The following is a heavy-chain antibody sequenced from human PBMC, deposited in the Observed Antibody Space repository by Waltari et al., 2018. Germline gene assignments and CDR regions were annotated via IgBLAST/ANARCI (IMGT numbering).Heavy chain of an antibody. CDR1: GYTFTAYY. CDR3: ARDYANPGNSFDP. CDR2: INPKTGAT. J-gene: IGHJ5*02. D-gene: IGHD2-2*01. V-gene: IGHV1-2*06. Sequence: QVQLVQSGAEVRKPGASVKVSCKASGYTFTAYYMHWVRQAPGQGLEWMGRINPKTGATNFAQRFQGRVTLTRDTSITTAYMDLTSLTSDDTAVYYCARDYANPGNSFDPWGQGTLITVSS.